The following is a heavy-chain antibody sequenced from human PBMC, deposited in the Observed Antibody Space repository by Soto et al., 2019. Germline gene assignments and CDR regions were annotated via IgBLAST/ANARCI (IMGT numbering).Heavy chain of an antibody. CDR1: GGSISSSNW. Sequence: PSETLSLTCAVSGGSISSSNWWSWVRQPPGKGLEWIGEIYHSGSTNYNPSLKSRVTISVDKSKNQFSLKLSSVTAADTAVYYCARMMGQQLTNCFDPGAQEPLVTVSS. CDR3: ARMMGQQLTNCFDP. J-gene: IGHJ5*02. D-gene: IGHD6-13*01. V-gene: IGHV4-4*02. CDR2: IYHSGST.